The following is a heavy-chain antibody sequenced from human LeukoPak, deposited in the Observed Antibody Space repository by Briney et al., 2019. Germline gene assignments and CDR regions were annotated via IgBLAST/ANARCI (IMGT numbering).Heavy chain of an antibody. CDR3: AKRGVVIRVFLVGFHKEAYYFDS. J-gene: IGHJ4*02. V-gene: IGHV3-23*01. Sequence: GGSLRLSCAVSRITLSNYGMSRVRQAPGKGREGCAGLSGSGGGTNYADSVQARFTISRDNPKNTLYLHMNGLTAEDTAVYFCAKRGVVIRVFLVGFHKEAYYFDSWGQGALVTVSS. D-gene: IGHD3-10*01. CDR1: RITLSNYG. CDR2: LSGSGGGT.